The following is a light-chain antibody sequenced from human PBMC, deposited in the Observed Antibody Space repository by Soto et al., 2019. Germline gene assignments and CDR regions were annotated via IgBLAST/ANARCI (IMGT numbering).Light chain of an antibody. Sequence: MTQSPSTLSASVGDRVTITCRASQSISSTFAWYQQKPGQAPRLLIYGASTRATGLPARFSGSGSGTEFTLTISSLQSEDFALYYCQQYKDWPLTFGGGTKVDIK. CDR1: QSISST. CDR2: GAS. V-gene: IGKV3-15*01. J-gene: IGKJ4*01. CDR3: QQYKDWPLT.